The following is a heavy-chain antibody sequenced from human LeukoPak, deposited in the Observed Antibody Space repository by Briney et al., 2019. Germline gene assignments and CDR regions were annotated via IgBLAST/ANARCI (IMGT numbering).Heavy chain of an antibody. V-gene: IGHV1-2*02. CDR3: ARGPYSGYDLGAYYMDV. D-gene: IGHD5-12*01. CDR1: GYTFTGYY. Sequence: ASVKVSCKASGYTFTGYYMHWERQAPGQGLEWMGWINPNSGGTNYAQKFQGRVTMTRDTSISTAYLELSRLRSDDTAVYYCARGPYSGYDLGAYYMDVWGKGTTVTVSS. J-gene: IGHJ6*03. CDR2: INPNSGGT.